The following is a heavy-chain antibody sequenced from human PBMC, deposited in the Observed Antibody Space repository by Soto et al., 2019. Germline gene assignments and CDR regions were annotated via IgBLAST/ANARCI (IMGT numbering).Heavy chain of an antibody. CDR3: VRQGIGNLHGLVDV. J-gene: IGHJ6*04. CDR2: VYSTGGT. Sequence: QVQLQQSGPGLVKPSETLSLTCSVSSGPSSSHNWGWIRQPPGRGLEWIGYVYSTGGTSYNPSLNSRVTISADTSTNHISLTLTSVTAADTAVYYCVRQGIGNLHGLVDVWGKGTTVRVSS. CDR1: SGPSSSHN. D-gene: IGHD1-1*01. V-gene: IGHV4-59*08.